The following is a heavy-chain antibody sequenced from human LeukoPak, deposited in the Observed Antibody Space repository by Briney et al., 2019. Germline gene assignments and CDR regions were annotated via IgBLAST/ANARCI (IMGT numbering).Heavy chain of an antibody. J-gene: IGHJ4*02. D-gene: IGHD6-13*01. CDR3: ASSPYSSSWYDY. CDR1: GYTFTGYY. CDR2: INPNSGGT. Sequence: AASVKVSCKASGYTFTGYYMHWVRQAPGQWLEWMGWINPNSGGTNYAQKFQGWVTMTRDTSISTAYMELSRLRSDDTAVYYCASSPYSSSWYDYWGQGTLVTVSS. V-gene: IGHV1-2*04.